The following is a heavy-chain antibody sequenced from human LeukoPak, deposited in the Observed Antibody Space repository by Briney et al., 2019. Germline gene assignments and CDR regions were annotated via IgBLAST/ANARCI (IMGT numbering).Heavy chain of an antibody. D-gene: IGHD1-26*01. V-gene: IGHV3-30*02. CDR3: AKPPEVGATVGYFDY. CDR1: GFTFSSYG. J-gene: IGHJ4*02. Sequence: PGGSLRLSCAASGFTFSSYGMHWVRQAPGKGLEWVAVIWYDGSNKYYADSVKGRFTISRDNSKNTLYLQMNSLRAEDTAVYYCAKPPEVGATVGYFDYWGQGTLVTVSS. CDR2: IWYDGSNK.